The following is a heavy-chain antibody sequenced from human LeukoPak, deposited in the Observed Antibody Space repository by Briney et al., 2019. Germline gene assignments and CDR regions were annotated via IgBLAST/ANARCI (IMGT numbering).Heavy chain of an antibody. CDR1: GITLSNYG. Sequence: PGGSLRLSCAVSGITLSNYGMSWVRQAPGKGLEWVSGISGSGGNTYYADSVKGRFTISRDNSKNTLYVQMNSLRAEDTAVYYCAKGSDRRFDYWGQGTLVTVSS. CDR2: ISGSGGNT. CDR3: AKGSDRRFDY. V-gene: IGHV3-23*01. J-gene: IGHJ4*02.